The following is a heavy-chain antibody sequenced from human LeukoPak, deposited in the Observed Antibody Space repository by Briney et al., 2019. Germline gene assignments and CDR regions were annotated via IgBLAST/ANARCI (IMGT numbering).Heavy chain of an antibody. CDR2: IYIGGST. Sequence: GGSLRLSCAASGFTVSSNYMSWVRQAPGKGLEWVSVIYIGGSTFYADSVKGRFTISRDSSKNTLYLQMNSLRAEDTAVYYCATSWWLEYYYYGMDVWGQGTTVTVSS. CDR1: GFTVSSNY. V-gene: IGHV3-53*01. CDR3: ATSWWLEYYYYGMDV. D-gene: IGHD2-15*01. J-gene: IGHJ6*02.